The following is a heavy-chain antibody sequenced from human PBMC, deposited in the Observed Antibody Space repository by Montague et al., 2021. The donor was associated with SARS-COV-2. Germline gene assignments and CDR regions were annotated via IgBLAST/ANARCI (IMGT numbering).Heavy chain of an antibody. CDR2: IYYSGST. D-gene: IGHD6-13*01. V-gene: IGHV4-39*07. J-gene: IGHJ6*02. CDR3: ARVGRQQLVRLSGMDV. CDR1: GGSISSSSYY. Sequence: SETLSLTCTLSGGSISSSSYYWGWIRQPPGKGLEWIGSIYYSGSTYHNPSVKSRVTISVDTSKNQFSLKLSSVTAADTAVYYCARVGRQQLVRLSGMDVWGQGTTVTVSS.